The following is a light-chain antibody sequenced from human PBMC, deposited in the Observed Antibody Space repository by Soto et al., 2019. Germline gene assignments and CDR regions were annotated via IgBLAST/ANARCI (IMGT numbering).Light chain of an antibody. CDR3: CSYAGSLVV. CDR1: SSDVGSYNL. J-gene: IGLJ2*01. V-gene: IGLV2-23*01. Sequence: QAVVTQPASVSGSPGQSITISCTGTSSDVGSYNLVSWYQHHPGKAPKLMIYEGSKRPSGVSNRFSGSKSGNTASLTISGLQAEDEADYYCCSYAGSLVVFGGGTKLTVL. CDR2: EGS.